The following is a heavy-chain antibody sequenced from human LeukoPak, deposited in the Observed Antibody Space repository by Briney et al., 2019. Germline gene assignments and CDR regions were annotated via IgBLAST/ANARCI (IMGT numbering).Heavy chain of an antibody. CDR2: IYPDDSDT. Sequence: KGGESLKISCNGSKDTFDNYWIGWVRQMPGKGLEWMGIIYPDDSDTRYSPSFQGQVTISADKSVSTAYLQWSSLKASGTAMYYCARGGHSYSLDYWGQGTLVTVSS. D-gene: IGHD5-18*01. CDR3: ARGGHSYSLDY. V-gene: IGHV5-51*01. J-gene: IGHJ4*02. CDR1: KDTFDNYW.